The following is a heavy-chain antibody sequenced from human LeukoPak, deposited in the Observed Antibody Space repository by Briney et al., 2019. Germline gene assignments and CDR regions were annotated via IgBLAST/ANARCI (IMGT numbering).Heavy chain of an antibody. CDR1: GDSIINAGNY. Sequence: SETLSLTCNVSGDSIINAGNYWTWIRQHPGKGLEWIGYIYYSGNTYHNPSLKSRVIMSIDTSKNQFSLTLNSLTAADTAMYYCAREKGNDALDIWGQGTMVTVSS. J-gene: IGHJ3*02. CDR2: IYYSGNT. CDR3: AREKGNDALDI. V-gene: IGHV4-31*03.